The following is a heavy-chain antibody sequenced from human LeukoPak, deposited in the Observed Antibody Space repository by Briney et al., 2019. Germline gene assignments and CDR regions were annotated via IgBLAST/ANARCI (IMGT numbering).Heavy chain of an antibody. Sequence: GSSVKVSRKASGGTFSSYTISWVRQAPGQGLEWMGRIIPILGIANYAQKFQGRVTITANKPTSTAYMELSSLRSEDTAVYYCARGIDSSGYLEYFQHWGQGTLVTVSS. V-gene: IGHV1-69*02. CDR1: GGTFSSYT. CDR2: IIPILGIA. CDR3: ARGIDSSGYLEYFQH. D-gene: IGHD3-22*01. J-gene: IGHJ1*01.